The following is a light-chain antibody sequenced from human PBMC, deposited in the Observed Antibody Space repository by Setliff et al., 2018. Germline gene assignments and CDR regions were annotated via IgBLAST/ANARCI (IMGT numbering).Light chain of an antibody. V-gene: IGLV2-23*02. Sequence: QSVLTQPASVAGSPGQSITISCTGTSRDVGYYNLVSWYQQHPGQAPKVILYDFKTRPSGVSDRFSGSKSGNTASLTISGLQAEDEADYYCCSYAGGSAFAFGTGTKVTVL. CDR1: SRDVGYYNL. CDR2: DFK. J-gene: IGLJ1*01. CDR3: CSYAGGSAFA.